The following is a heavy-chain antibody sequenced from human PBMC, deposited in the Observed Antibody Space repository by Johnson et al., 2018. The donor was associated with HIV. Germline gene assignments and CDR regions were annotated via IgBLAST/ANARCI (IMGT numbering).Heavy chain of an antibody. V-gene: IGHV3-9*01. J-gene: IGHJ3*02. CDR3: AREAEDAFDI. CDR2: ISWNGGST. Sequence: VQLVESGGGLVQPGRSLRLSCAASGFTFDDYAMHWVRQAPGKGLEWVSGISWNGGSTGYADSVKGRFTISRDNAKNSLYLQMNSLRAEDTALYYCAREAEDAFDIWGQGTMVTVSS. CDR1: GFTFDDYA.